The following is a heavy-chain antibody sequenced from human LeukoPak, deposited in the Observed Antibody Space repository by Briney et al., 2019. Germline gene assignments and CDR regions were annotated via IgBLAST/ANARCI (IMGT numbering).Heavy chain of an antibody. CDR2: IYTTGSI. Sequence: SETLSLTCTVSGGSISSGTYYWSWIRQPAGKGLEWIGRIYTTGSIKYNPSLKSRATMSVDTSKNEVSLKLRSMTAADTAVYYCARGREKLGRPPYYFDDWAREPWSPSPQ. CDR3: ARGREKLGRPPYYFDD. J-gene: IGHJ4*02. D-gene: IGHD7-27*01. CDR1: GGSISSGTYY. V-gene: IGHV4-61*02.